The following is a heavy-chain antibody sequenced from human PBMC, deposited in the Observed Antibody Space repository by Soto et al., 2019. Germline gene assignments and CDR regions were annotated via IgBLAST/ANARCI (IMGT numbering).Heavy chain of an antibody. CDR2: ILWDDDE. D-gene: IGHD1-26*01. Sequence: QITLRESGPTLVNSTQTLTLSCTFSGFSLTTDGEGVGWVRQSPGEALEWLALILWDDDERYSPSLKTRLTITKDITRNTVVPVMTSMGPVDTGTYFCAQASNLVTEDAKVGDFDYWGQGTFVTVSS. J-gene: IGHJ4*02. CDR1: GFSLTTDGEG. V-gene: IGHV2-5*02. CDR3: AQASNLVTEDAKVGDFDY.